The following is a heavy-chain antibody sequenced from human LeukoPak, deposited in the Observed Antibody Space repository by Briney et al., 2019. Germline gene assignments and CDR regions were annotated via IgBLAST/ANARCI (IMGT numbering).Heavy chain of an antibody. CDR2: IYYSGST. CDR1: GGSISSYY. D-gene: IGHD3-9*01. V-gene: IGHV4-59*01. CDR3: ARVHYDILTGYSFDP. Sequence: SETLSLTCTVSGGSISSYYWSWIRQPPGKGLEWIGYIYYSGSTNYNPPLKSRVTISVDTSKNQFSLKLSSVTAADTAVYYCARVHYDILTGYSFDPWGQGTLVTVSS. J-gene: IGHJ5*02.